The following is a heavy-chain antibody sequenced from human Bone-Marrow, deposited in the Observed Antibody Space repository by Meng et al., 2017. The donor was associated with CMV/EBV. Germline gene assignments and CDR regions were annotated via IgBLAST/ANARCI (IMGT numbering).Heavy chain of an antibody. CDR2: ISSSSSYI. Sequence: GESLKISCAASGFTFSSYSMNWVRQAPGKGLEWVPSISSSSSYIYYADSVKGRFTISRDNAKNSLYLQMNSLRAEDTAVYYCARDSLNYYDSSGYYYEPNAFDIWGQGTMVTVSS. CDR3: ARDSLNYYDSSGYYYEPNAFDI. V-gene: IGHV3-21*01. J-gene: IGHJ3*02. CDR1: GFTFSSYS. D-gene: IGHD3-22*01.